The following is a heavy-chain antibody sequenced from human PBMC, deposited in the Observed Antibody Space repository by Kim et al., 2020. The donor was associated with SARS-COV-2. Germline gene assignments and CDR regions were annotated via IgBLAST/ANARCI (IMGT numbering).Heavy chain of an antibody. CDR2: IYHSGST. D-gene: IGHD2-15*01. Sequence: SETLSLTCTVSGYSISSGYYWGWIRQPPGKGLEWIGSIYHSGSTYYNPSLKSRVTISVDTSKNQFSLKLSSVTAADTAVYYCARGCSGGSCYGGFDYWGQGTLVTVSS. V-gene: IGHV4-38-2*02. CDR3: ARGCSGGSCYGGFDY. CDR1: GYSISSGYY. J-gene: IGHJ4*02.